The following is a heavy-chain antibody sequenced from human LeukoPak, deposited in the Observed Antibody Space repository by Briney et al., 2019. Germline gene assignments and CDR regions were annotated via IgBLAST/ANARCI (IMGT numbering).Heavy chain of an antibody. V-gene: IGHV3-20*04. Sequence: RSGGSLRLSCAASGFTFDDYGMSWVRQAPGKGLEWVSGINWNGGSTGYADSVKGRFTISRDNAKNSLFLQMNSLRAEDTAVYFCVRDRGGGNWLDYWGQGTLVTVSS. CDR3: VRDRGGGNWLDY. CDR2: INWNGGST. CDR1: GFTFDDYG. J-gene: IGHJ4*02. D-gene: IGHD1-20*01.